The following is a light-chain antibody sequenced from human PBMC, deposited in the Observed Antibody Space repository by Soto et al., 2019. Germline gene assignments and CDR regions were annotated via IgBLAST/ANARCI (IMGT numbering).Light chain of an antibody. V-gene: IGKV4-1*01. Sequence: DIVMTQSPDSLAVSLGERATINCKSSQSVLYSSNSKNYLAWYQQKPGQPPKLLIYWASTRESGVPDRFSGGGSGTDFTLTISGLQAEDVAVYECQQYYSTPYTFGQGTKLEIK. CDR1: QSVLYSSNSKNY. J-gene: IGKJ2*01. CDR2: WAS. CDR3: QQYYSTPYT.